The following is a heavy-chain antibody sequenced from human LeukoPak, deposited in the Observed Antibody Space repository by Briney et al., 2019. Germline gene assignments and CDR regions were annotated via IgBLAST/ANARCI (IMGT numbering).Heavy chain of an antibody. V-gene: IGHV4-39*01. CDR1: GGSISSSSNY. CDR2: IYYSGTT. J-gene: IGHJ4*02. CDR3: ASDYQGRPFDY. D-gene: IGHD5-12*01. Sequence: SETLSLTCTVSGGSISSSSNYWGWIRQPPGKGLEWIGSIYYSGTTYYNPPLKSRVTISVDTSKNQLSLKLSSVTAADTAVYYCASDYQGRPFDYWGQGTLVTVSS.